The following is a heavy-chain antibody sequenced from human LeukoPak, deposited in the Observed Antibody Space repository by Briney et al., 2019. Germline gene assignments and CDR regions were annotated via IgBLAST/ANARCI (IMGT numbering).Heavy chain of an antibody. CDR2: IYPSDSDA. J-gene: IGHJ4*02. V-gene: IGHV5-51*01. CDR1: GYRFTSYL. CDR3: ARRNYDILTGYYNDYFDY. Sequence: GESLKISCKASGYRFTSYLIGWVRQMPGKGLEWVGIIYPSDSDARYSPSFQGQVTISADKSINTAYLQWSSLKASDTAMYYCARRNYDILTGYYNDYFDYWGQGTLVTVSS. D-gene: IGHD3-9*01.